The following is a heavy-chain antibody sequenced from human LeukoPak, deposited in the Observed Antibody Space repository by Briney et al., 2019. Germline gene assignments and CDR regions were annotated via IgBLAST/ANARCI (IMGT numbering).Heavy chain of an antibody. V-gene: IGHV1-69*05. CDR2: IIPIFGTA. CDR1: GGTFSNYA. J-gene: IGHJ4*02. D-gene: IGHD2-2*01. CDR3: AVWLGDCSSSSCHLNGGWKY. Sequence: SVKVSCKASGGTFSNYAISWVRQAPGQGLEWMGGIIPIFGTANSAQKFQGRVTITTDESTSTAYMELSSLRSEDTAVYYCAVWLGDCSSSSCHLNGGWKYWGQGTLVTVSS.